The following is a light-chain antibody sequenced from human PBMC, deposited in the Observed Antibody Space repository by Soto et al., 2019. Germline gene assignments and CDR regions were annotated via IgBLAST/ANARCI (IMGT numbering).Light chain of an antibody. CDR3: QQSYSTPLT. J-gene: IGKJ4*01. CDR2: AAS. Sequence: DLQMTQSPSSLSASVGERVTITCRASQSISTYLNWYQQKPGKAPKLLIYAASSLHSGVPSRFSGSGSGTDFTLTISSLQPGDFATYYCQQSYSTPLTFGGGTKVEIK. V-gene: IGKV1-39*01. CDR1: QSISTY.